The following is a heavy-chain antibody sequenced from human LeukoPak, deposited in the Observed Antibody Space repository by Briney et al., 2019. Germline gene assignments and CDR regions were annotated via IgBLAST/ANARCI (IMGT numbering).Heavy chain of an antibody. CDR1: GFTFSSYS. J-gene: IGHJ4*02. D-gene: IGHD6-13*01. CDR3: ARDYEYGSRGFDY. V-gene: IGHV3-21*01. CDR2: ITSSSYI. Sequence: GGSLRLSCAASGFTFSSYSMDWVRQAPGKGLEWVSSITSSSYIYYAESVKGRFTISRDNAKNSLYLQMNSLRAEDTAVYYCARDYEYGSRGFDYWGQGTPVTVSS.